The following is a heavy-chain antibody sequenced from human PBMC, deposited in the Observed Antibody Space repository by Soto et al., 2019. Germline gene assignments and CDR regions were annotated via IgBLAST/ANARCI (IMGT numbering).Heavy chain of an antibody. CDR1: GFIFRTFA. J-gene: IGHJ4*02. V-gene: IGHV3-23*01. CDR2: ISESGDYR. D-gene: IGHD3-10*01. CDR3: VKDCLWFGRATHAN. Sequence: PGGSLRLSCAASGFIFRTFAMSWVRQAPGKGLEWVSGISESGDYRYYGDAVKGRFTISRDNSKNTLYLQLNSLRVEDTAIYYCVKDCLWFGRATHANRGQRTPVTVSS.